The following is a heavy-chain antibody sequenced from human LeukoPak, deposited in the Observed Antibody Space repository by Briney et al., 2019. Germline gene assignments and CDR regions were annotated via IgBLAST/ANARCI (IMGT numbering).Heavy chain of an antibody. Sequence: GGSLRLSCSASRFTFSSYAMHWVRQAPGKGLEYVSAISSNGGSTYYADSVKGRFTISRDNSKNTLYLQMSSLRAEDTAVYYCVKGENRRDGDYVSYYGMDVWGQGTTVTVSS. CDR2: ISSNGGST. CDR3: VKGENRRDGDYVSYYGMDV. D-gene: IGHD4-17*01. J-gene: IGHJ6*02. V-gene: IGHV3-64D*09. CDR1: RFTFSSYA.